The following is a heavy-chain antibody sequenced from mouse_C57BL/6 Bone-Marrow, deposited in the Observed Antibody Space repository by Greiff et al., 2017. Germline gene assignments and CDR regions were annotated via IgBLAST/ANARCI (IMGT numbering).Heavy chain of an antibody. D-gene: IGHD1-1*01. Sequence: QVQLQQPGAELVKPGASVQLSCKASGYTFTSYWMQWVKQRPGQGLEWIGEIDPSDSYTNYNQKFKGKATLTVDTSSSTAYMQRSSLSSEDSAVYYCARKYYGSNYLYVEVWGTGTTVTVSS. CDR2: IDPSDSYT. V-gene: IGHV1-50*01. CDR1: GYTFTSYW. J-gene: IGHJ1*03. CDR3: ARKYYGSNYLYVEV.